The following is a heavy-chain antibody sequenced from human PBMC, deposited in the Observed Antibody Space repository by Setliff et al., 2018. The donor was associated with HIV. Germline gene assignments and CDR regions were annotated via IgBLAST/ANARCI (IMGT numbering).Heavy chain of an antibody. D-gene: IGHD3-3*01. Sequence: SETLSLTCTVSGGSISSTSYYWAWLRQPPGKGLEWIGSLYSGGSTYYTPSLSSRITMPVRPAKNQSSLNLRSVTAADTAVYFCAGWGRAGRANYNFWSGSSWFGPWGQGILVTVSS. CDR3: AGWGRAGRANYNFWSGSSWFGP. CDR1: GGSISSTSYY. V-gene: IGHV4-39*07. CDR2: LYSGGST. J-gene: IGHJ5*02.